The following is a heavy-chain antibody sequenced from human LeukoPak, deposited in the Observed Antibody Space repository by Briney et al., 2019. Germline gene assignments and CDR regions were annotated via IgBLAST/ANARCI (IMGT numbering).Heavy chain of an antibody. J-gene: IGHJ4*02. CDR2: IKQDGSEK. CDR3: AREGPRDGYKGHFDY. D-gene: IGHD5-24*01. V-gene: IGHV3-7*01. CDR1: GFTLSYAW. Sequence: GGSLKLSCAASGFTLSYAWMGLVRPASGKGLEWVANIKQDGSEKYYVDSVKGRFTISRDNAKNSLYLQMNSLRAEDTAVYYCAREGPRDGYKGHFDYWGQGTLVTVSS.